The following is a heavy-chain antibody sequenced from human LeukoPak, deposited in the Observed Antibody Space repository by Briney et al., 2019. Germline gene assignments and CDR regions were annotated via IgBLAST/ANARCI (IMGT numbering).Heavy chain of an antibody. CDR3: ARVCSYDSSGYFDY. D-gene: IGHD3-22*01. Sequence: PSETLSLTCAVYGGSFSGYYWSWIRQPPGKGLEWIGEINHSGSTNYNPSLQSRVTISVDTSKNQFSLKLSSVTAADTAVYYCARVCSYDSSGYFDYWGQGTLVTVSS. CDR2: INHSGST. CDR1: GGSFSGYY. V-gene: IGHV4-34*01. J-gene: IGHJ4*02.